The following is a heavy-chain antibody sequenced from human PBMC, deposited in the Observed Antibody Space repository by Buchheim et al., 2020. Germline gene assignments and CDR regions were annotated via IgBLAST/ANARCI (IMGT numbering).Heavy chain of an antibody. J-gene: IGHJ5*02. D-gene: IGHD6-13*01. CDR1: GGSISSSSYY. Sequence: QLQLQESGPGLVKPSETLSLTCTVSGGSISSSSYYWGWIRQPPGKGLEWIGSIYYSGSTYYNPSLKSRVTIYVDTSNNQSSLKLSSVTAADTAVYYCASSSSSWYEVDWFDPWGQGTL. CDR2: IYYSGST. CDR3: ASSSSSWYEVDWFDP. V-gene: IGHV4-39*01.